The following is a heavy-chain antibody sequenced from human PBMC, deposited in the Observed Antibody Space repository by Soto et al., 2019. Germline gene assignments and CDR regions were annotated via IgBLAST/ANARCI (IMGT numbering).Heavy chain of an antibody. CDR2: SSSSGAYT. CDR3: ARSSGRRHVFTFDYGLDV. J-gene: IGHJ6*02. D-gene: IGHD3-16*01. CDR1: GFNVGDNY. Sequence: PGGSLRLSCAASGFNVGDNYMTWIRQAPGKGLEWLSYSSSSGAYTNYADSVKGRFTISRDNAKNSLYLQMYSLRAEDTAVYFCARSSGRRHVFTFDYGLDVWGQGTTVTVSS. V-gene: IGHV3-11*06.